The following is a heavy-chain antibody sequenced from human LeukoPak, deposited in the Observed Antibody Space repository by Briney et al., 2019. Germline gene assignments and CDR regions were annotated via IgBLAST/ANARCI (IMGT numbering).Heavy chain of an antibody. J-gene: IGHJ4*02. CDR1: GFTFSSYA. CDR2: ISYDGSNK. Sequence: SGGSLRLSCAASGFTFSSYAMHWVRQAPGKGLEWVAVISYDGSNKYYADSVKGRFTISRDNSKNTLYLQMNSLRAEDTAVYYCARVKSRSARYYDFWSGQTGFDYWGQGTLVTVSS. D-gene: IGHD3-3*01. V-gene: IGHV3-30-3*01. CDR3: ARVKSRSARYYDFWSGQTGFDY.